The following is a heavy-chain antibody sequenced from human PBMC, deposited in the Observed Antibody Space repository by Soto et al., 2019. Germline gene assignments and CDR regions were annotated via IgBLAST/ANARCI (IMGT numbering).Heavy chain of an antibody. D-gene: IGHD4-17*01. V-gene: IGHV3-66*01. CDR2: IYSGGST. CDR3: AREERKSIEGWGDYVGWFDP. J-gene: IGHJ5*02. Sequence: EVQLVESGGGLVQPGGSLRLSCAASGFTVSSNYMSWVRQAPGKGLEWVSVIYSGGSTYYADSVKGRFTISRDNSKNTXYXXMNSLRAEDTAVYYCAREERKSIEGWGDYVGWFDPWGQGTLVTVSS. CDR1: GFTVSSNY.